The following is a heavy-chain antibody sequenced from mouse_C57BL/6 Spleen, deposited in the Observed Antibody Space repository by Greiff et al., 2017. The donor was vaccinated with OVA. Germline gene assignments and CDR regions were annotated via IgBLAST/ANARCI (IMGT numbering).Heavy chain of an antibody. V-gene: IGHV1-80*01. CDR2: IYPGDGDT. CDR1: GYAFSSYW. D-gene: IGHD1-1*01. CDR3: ARSDYSGDFDY. J-gene: IGHJ2*01. Sequence: QVHVKQSGAELVKPGASVKISCKASGYAFSSYWMNWVKQRPGKGLEWIGQIYPGDGDTNYNGKFKGKATLTADKSSSTAYMQLSSLTSEDSAVYFCARSDYSGDFDYGGQGTTLTVSS.